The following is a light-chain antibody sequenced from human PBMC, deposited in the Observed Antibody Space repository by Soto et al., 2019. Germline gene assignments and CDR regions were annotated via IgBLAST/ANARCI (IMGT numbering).Light chain of an antibody. CDR2: AAS. J-gene: IGKJ5*01. Sequence: DIQMTQSPSSLSASVGYRFTITCRASQSISSYLNWYQQKPGKAPKLLIYAASSLQSGVPSRFSGSGSGTDFTLTISSLQPEDFATYYCQQRHSYPITFGQGTRLEIK. CDR1: QSISSY. V-gene: IGKV1-39*01. CDR3: QQRHSYPIT.